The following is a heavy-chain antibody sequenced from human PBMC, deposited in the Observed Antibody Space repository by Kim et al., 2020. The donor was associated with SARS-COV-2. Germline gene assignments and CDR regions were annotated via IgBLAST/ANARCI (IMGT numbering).Heavy chain of an antibody. D-gene: IGHD6-13*01. Sequence: GESLKISCKGSGYSFTSYWIGWVRQMPGKGLEWMGIIYPGDSDTRYSPSFQGQVTISADKSISTAYLQWSSLKASDTAMYYCARLSTFIAAAGTYYYYYGMDVWGQGTTVRVTS. CDR3: ARLSTFIAAAGTYYYYYGMDV. J-gene: IGHJ6*02. CDR1: GYSFTSYW. V-gene: IGHV5-51*01. CDR2: IYPGDSDT.